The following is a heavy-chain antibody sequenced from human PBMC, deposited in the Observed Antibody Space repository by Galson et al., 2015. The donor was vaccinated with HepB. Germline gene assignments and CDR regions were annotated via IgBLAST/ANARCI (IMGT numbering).Heavy chain of an antibody. D-gene: IGHD3-22*01. Sequence: SVKVSCKASGYTFTSYYMHWVRQAPGQGLEWMGIINPSGGSTSYAQKLQGRVTMTRDTSTSTVYMELSSLRSEDTAVYYCARSVIGNYYDSKGPLDYWGQGTTVTVSS. CDR3: ARSVIGNYYDSKGPLDY. CDR1: GYTFTSYY. CDR2: INPSGGST. V-gene: IGHV1-46*04. J-gene: IGHJ4*02.